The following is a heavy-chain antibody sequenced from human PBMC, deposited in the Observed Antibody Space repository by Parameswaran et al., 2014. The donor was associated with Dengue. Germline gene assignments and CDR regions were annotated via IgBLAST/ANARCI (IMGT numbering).Heavy chain of an antibody. Sequence: VRQMPGKGLEWVSSISSSSSYMYYADSVKGRFTISRDNAKNSLYLQMNSLRAEDTAVYYCARDGAPYCSGGRCYYYMDVWGKRDHGHRLL. CDR2: ISSSSSYM. V-gene: IGHV3-21*01. J-gene: IGHJ6*03. D-gene: IGHD2-15*01. CDR3: ARDGAPYCSGGRCYYYMDV.